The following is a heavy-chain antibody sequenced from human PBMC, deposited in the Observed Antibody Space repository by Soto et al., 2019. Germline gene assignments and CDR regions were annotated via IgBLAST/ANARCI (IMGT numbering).Heavy chain of an antibody. CDR3: ARGLYYYDSSAYYSP. D-gene: IGHD3-22*01. CDR2: ISSSSSYI. V-gene: IGHV3-21*01. CDR1: GFTFSSYS. J-gene: IGHJ5*02. Sequence: EVQLVESGGGLVKPGGSLRLSCAASGFTFSSYSMNWVRQAPGKGLEWVSSISSSSSYIYYADSVKGRFTISRDNAKNPRYRQMNSLRAEDTAVYYCARGLYYYDSSAYYSPWGQGTLVTVSS.